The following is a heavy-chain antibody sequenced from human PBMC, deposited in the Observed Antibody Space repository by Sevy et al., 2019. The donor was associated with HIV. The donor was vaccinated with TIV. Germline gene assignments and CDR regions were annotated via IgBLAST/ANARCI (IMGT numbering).Heavy chain of an antibody. CDR2: ISYDGSNK. CDR1: GFTFSSYA. V-gene: IGHV3-30-3*01. Sequence: GGSLRLSCAASGFTFSSYAMHWVRQAPGKGLEGVAVISYDGSNKYYADSVKGRFTISRDNSKNTLYLQMNSLRAEDTAVYYCAGGYDSSGYYSYGYYYYGMDVWGQGTTVTVSS. D-gene: IGHD3-22*01. CDR3: AGGYDSSGYYSYGYYYYGMDV. J-gene: IGHJ6*02.